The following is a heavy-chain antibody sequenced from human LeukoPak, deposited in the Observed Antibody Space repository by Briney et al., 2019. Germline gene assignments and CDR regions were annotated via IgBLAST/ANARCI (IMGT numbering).Heavy chain of an antibody. D-gene: IGHD2-2*01. Sequence: SETLSLTCAVYGGSFSGYYWSWIRQPPGKGLEWIGEINHSGSTNYNPSDTSKNQFSLKLSSVTAADTAVYYCARGISTSRYYFDYWGQGTLVTVS. CDR1: GGSFSGYY. J-gene: IGHJ4*02. V-gene: IGHV4-34*01. CDR2: INHSGST. CDR3: ARGISTSRYYFDY.